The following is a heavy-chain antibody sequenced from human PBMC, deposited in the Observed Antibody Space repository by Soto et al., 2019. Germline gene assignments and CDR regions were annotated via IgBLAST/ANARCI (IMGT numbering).Heavy chain of an antibody. CDR2: INHSGST. Sequence: PSETLSLTSAVYGGSFTIYYWSWIRQPPGKGLEWIGEINHSGSTNYNPSLKSRVTISVDTSKNQFSLKLSSVTAADTAVYYCAITLVRGVRWFDPWGQGTLVTVSS. J-gene: IGHJ5*02. D-gene: IGHD3-10*01. CDR3: AITLVRGVRWFDP. V-gene: IGHV4-34*01. CDR1: GGSFTIYY.